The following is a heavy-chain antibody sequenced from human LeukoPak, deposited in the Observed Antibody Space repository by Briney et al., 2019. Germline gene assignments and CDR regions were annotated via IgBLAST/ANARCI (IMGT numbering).Heavy chain of an antibody. CDR2: INHSGST. CDR3: ARSPSGRAVYDY. CDR1: GGSFSGYY. D-gene: IGHD1-26*01. Sequence: PSETLSLTCAVYGGSFSGYYWSLIRQPPGKGLEWIGEINHSGSTNYNPSLKSRVTISVDTSKNQFSLKLSSVTAADTAVYYCARSPSGRAVYDYWGQGTLVTVSS. J-gene: IGHJ4*02. V-gene: IGHV4-34*01.